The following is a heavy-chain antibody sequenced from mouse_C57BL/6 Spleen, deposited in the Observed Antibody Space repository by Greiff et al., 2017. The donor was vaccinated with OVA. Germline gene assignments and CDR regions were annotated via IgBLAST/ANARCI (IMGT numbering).Heavy chain of an antibody. CDR2: IYPGDGDT. D-gene: IGHD1-1*01. J-gene: IGHJ2*01. V-gene: IGHV1-80*01. CDR3: ARRGYYGSSTGGGFDY. CDR1: GYAFSSYW. Sequence: QVQLKESGAELVKPGASVKISCKASGYAFSSYWMNWVKQRPGKGLEWIGQIYPGDGDTNYNGKFTGKATLTADKSSSTAYMQLSSLTSEDSAVYFCARRGYYGSSTGGGFDYWGQGTTLTVSS.